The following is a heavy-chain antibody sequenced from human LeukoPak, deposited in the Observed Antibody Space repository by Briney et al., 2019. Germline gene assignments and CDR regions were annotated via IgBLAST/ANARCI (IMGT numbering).Heavy chain of an antibody. CDR2: IISSGRTK. V-gene: IGHV3-48*03. J-gene: IGHJ4*02. Sequence: GGSLRLSCAASGFTFSSHEMNWVRQAPGQGLEWVSYIISSGRTKYYTDSVKGRFAISRDNAENSLYLQMNSLRAEDTAVYYCARTYGSGSSSTPFDYWGQGALVTVSS. CDR3: ARTYGSGSSSTPFDY. CDR1: GFTFSSHE. D-gene: IGHD3-10*01.